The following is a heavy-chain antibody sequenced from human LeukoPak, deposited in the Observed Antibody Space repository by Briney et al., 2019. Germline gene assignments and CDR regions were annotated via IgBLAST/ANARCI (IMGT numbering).Heavy chain of an antibody. D-gene: IGHD5-18*01. V-gene: IGHV3-64*01. J-gene: IGHJ4*02. CDR3: AGGRGYIYGSDY. CDR1: GFMFSNYD. CDR2: ISADGGST. Sequence: PGGSLGLSCAASGFMFSNYDMHWVRQAPGRGLEYVSHISADGGSTYYAISVKGRFTISRDNSKNTLYLQMGSLRAEDMAVYYCAGGRGYIYGSDYWGQGTLVTVSS.